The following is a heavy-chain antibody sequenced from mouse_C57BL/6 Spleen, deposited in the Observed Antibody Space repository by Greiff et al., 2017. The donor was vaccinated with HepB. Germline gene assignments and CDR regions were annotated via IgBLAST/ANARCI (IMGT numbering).Heavy chain of an antibody. D-gene: IGHD2-2*01. CDR2: IYPRSGNT. Sequence: QVQLQQSGAELARPGASVKLSCKASGYTFTSYGISWVKQRTGQGLEWIGEIYPRSGNTYYNEKFKGKATLTADKSSSTAYMELGSLAADDSAVYRSAREEVTRVAFAYWGQGTLVTVSA. J-gene: IGHJ3*01. V-gene: IGHV1-81*01. CDR1: GYTFTSYG. CDR3: AREEVTRVAFAY.